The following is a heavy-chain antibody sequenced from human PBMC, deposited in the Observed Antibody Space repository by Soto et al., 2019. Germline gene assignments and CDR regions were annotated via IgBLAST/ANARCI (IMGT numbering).Heavy chain of an antibody. CDR1: ASIFTRYG. CDR3: TSDYGDENS. CDR2: ISAYNGDT. Sequence: QVQLEQSGVEVKNPGASVRVACKTSASIFTRYGFSWVRQAPGQGLEWMGWISAYNGDTKYAQNFQGRVTMTTDTSTRTAYMELRTLRIDDTAVYYCTSDYGDENSWGQGTLVTVSS. J-gene: IGHJ4*02. D-gene: IGHD4-17*01. V-gene: IGHV1-18*01.